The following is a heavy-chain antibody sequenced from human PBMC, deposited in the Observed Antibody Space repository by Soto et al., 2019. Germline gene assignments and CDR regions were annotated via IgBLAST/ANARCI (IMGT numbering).Heavy chain of an antibody. CDR2: ISAYNGNT. J-gene: IGHJ2*01. CDR1: GYTFTSYG. V-gene: IGHV1-18*01. D-gene: IGHD3-10*01. CDR3: ARAWLLLRFGADWYFDL. Sequence: QVQLVQSGAEVKKPGASVKVSCKASGYTFTSYGISWVRQAPGQGLEWMGWISAYNGNTNYAQKLQGRVTMTTDTSASTDYMELRSLGADDTAVYYGARAWLLLRFGADWYFDLWGRVTLVTVSS.